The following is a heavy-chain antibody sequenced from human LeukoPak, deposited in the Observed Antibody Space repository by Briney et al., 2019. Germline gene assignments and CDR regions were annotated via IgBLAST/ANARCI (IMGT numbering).Heavy chain of an antibody. D-gene: IGHD3-22*01. J-gene: IGHJ5*02. CDR2: INPSGGST. CDR1: RYTFTTYY. Sequence: GASLKLSCKASRYTFTTYYMTSVRQAPGPGLECLGIINPSGGSTSYAQKFQGRVTMTMDTSTSTVYLELSSLRSEDTAVYYCARGGYYHNWFDPWGQGTLVTVSS. CDR3: ARGGYYHNWFDP. V-gene: IGHV1-46*01.